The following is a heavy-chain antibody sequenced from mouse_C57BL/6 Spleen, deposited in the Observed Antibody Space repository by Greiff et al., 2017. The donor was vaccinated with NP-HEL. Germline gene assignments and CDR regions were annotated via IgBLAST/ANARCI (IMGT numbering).Heavy chain of an antibody. V-gene: IGHV1-80*01. CDR3: ASDGKGGAMDY. CDR1: GYAFSSYW. CDR2: IYPGDGDT. D-gene: IGHD2-1*01. J-gene: IGHJ4*01. Sequence: QVQLQQSGAELVKPGASVKISCKASGYAFSSYWMNWVKQRPGKGLEWIGQIYPGDGDTNYNGKFKGKATLTADKSSSTAYMQISSLTSEDAAVYLCASDGKGGAMDYWGQGTSVTVSS.